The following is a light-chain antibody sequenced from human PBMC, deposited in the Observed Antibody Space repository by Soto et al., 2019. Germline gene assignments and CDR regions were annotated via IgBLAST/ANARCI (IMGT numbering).Light chain of an antibody. J-gene: IGLJ3*02. CDR2: AND. CDR3: AAWDDSLGGSWV. Sequence: QFVLTQPPSASGTPGQRVIISCSGRSSNIGSNYVYWFQHLPGTAPKLLIYANDQRPSGVPDRFSGSKSGTSASLAISGLRSEDEADYYCAAWDDSLGGSWVFGGGTTLTVL. CDR1: SSNIGSNY. V-gene: IGLV1-47*02.